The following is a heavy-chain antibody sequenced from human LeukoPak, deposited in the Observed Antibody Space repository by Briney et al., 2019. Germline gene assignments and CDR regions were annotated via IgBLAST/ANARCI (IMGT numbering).Heavy chain of an antibody. Sequence: ASVKVSCKASGYTSTSYGISWVRQAPGQRLERMGWISAYNGNTNYAQKLQGRVTMTTDTSTSTAYMELRSLRSDDTAVYYCARARGRSLITTIDYWGQGTLVTVSS. V-gene: IGHV1-18*01. J-gene: IGHJ4*02. CDR1: GYTSTSYG. CDR3: ARARGRSLITTIDY. CDR2: ISAYNGNT. D-gene: IGHD3-22*01.